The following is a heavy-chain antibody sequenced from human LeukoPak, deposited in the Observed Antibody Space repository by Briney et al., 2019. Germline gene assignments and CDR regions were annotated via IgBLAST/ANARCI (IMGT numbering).Heavy chain of an antibody. CDR1: GFTFSSYG. Sequence: GRSLRLSCAASGFTFSSYGMHRVRQAPGKGLEWVAFIRHEGSNKYYADSVKGRFTISRDNSKSTLYLQMNSLRAEDTAVYYCAKDQARYSYGYASDYWGQGTLVTVSS. V-gene: IGHV3-30*02. CDR2: IRHEGSNK. J-gene: IGHJ4*02. D-gene: IGHD5-18*01. CDR3: AKDQARYSYGYASDY.